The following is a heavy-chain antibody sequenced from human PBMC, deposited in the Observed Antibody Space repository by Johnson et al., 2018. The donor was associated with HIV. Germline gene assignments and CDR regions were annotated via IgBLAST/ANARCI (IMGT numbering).Heavy chain of an antibody. V-gene: IGHV3-53*01. CDR1: GFTVSTNY. CDR2: IYSGGTT. CDR3: ALILARGWLQRGAFDI. Sequence: VQLVESGGGLIQPGGSLRLSCAASGFTVSTNYMSWVRQAPGKGLECVSIIYSGGTTHYAASVKGRFTISRDNSKSTLYLQMNNLRAEDTAMYYCALILARGWLQRGAFDIWGQGTMVTVSS. D-gene: IGHD5-24*01. J-gene: IGHJ3*02.